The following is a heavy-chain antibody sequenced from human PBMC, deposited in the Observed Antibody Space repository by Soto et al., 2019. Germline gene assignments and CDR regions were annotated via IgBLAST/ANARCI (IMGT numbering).Heavy chain of an antibody. CDR3: GGQGGDGYHIDY. Sequence: PGESLKISCEGSGYAFSNYWINWVRQVSGKGLEWMGRIDPTDSFTNYSPSFQGHVTFSVDKSVSTAYVQWSSLKASDTAMYYCGGQGGDGYHIDYWGQGTLVTVSS. J-gene: IGHJ4*02. V-gene: IGHV5-10-1*01. CDR2: IDPTDSFT. CDR1: GYAFSNYW. D-gene: IGHD2-21*01.